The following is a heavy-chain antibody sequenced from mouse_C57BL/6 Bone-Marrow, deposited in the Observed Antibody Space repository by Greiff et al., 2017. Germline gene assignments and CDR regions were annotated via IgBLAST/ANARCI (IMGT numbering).Heavy chain of an antibody. CDR1: GFTFSDYG. CDR3: ARQSYSKGYYAMDY. D-gene: IGHD2-5*01. CDR2: ISSGSSTI. Sequence: DVQLVESGGGLVKPGGSLKLSCAASGFTFSDYGMHWVRQAPEKGLEWVAYISSGSSTIYYADTVKGRFTISRDNAKNTLFLQMTSLRSEDTAMYYCARQSYSKGYYAMDYWGQGTSVTVSS. J-gene: IGHJ4*01. V-gene: IGHV5-17*01.